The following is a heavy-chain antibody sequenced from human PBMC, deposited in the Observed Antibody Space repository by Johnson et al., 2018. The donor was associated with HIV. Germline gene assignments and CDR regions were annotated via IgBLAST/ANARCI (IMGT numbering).Heavy chain of an antibody. D-gene: IGHD3-16*01. V-gene: IGHV3-33*08. J-gene: IGHJ3*02. CDR1: GFTLSNYG. CDR2: IRYDGSNK. Sequence: QVQLVESGGGVVQPGRSLRLSCAASGFTLSNYGIHWVRQAPGKGLEWVAFIRYDGSNKYYADSVKGRFTISRDNSKNTLYLQMNSLKTEDTAVYYCTTDHPTAPLFIMNAFDIWGQGTMVTVSS. CDR3: TTDHPTAPLFIMNAFDI.